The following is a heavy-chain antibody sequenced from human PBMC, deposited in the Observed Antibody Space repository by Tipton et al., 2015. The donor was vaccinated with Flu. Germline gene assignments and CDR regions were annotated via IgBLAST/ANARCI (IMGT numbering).Heavy chain of an antibody. CDR1: GYTFTGYY. CDR3: ARDKGRILWFGDNAFDI. CDR2: INPNSGGT. Sequence: QVQLVQSGAEVKKPGASVKVSCKASGYTFTGYYMHWVRQAPGQGLEWMGWINPNSGGTNYAQKFQGRVTMTRDTSISTAYMELSRLRSDDMAVYYCARDKGRILWFGDNAFDIWGQGTMVTVSS. V-gene: IGHV1-2*02. J-gene: IGHJ3*02. D-gene: IGHD3-10*01.